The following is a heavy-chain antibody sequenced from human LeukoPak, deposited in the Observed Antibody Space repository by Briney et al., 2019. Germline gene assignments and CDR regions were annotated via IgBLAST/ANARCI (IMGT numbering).Heavy chain of an antibody. V-gene: IGHV4-39*01. J-gene: IGHJ5*02. CDR2: IYYSGNT. D-gene: IGHD2-15*01. CDR1: GVSIISSNSY. CDR3: ARHRCSGGSCYPMNWFDP. Sequence: SETLSLTCTVSGVSIISSNSYWGWIRQPPGKGLEWIGGIYYSGNTYYNASLKSQVSISIDTSKNQFSLRLTSVTAADTAVYYCARHRCSGGSCYPMNWFDPWGQGTLVTVSS.